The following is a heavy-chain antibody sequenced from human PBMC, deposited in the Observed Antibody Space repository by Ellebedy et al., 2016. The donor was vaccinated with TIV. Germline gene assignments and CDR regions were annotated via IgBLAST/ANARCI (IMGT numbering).Heavy chain of an antibody. V-gene: IGHV3-11*01. D-gene: IGHD2-2*01. CDR1: GFIFSDYY. Sequence: GGSLRLSCAASGFIFSDYYMSWIRQAPGRGLECVSYISSGGATTYYADSVRGRFTISRDNAKNSLYLQMNSLRAEDTAIYYCARDTRFIDHQHNWFDPWGQGTLVTVSS. CDR2: ISSGGATT. CDR3: ARDTRFIDHQHNWFDP. J-gene: IGHJ5*02.